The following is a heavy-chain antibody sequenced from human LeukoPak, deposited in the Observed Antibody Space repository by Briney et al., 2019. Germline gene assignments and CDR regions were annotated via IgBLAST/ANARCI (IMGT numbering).Heavy chain of an antibody. CDR3: ARDNPPKAARPGYFDY. CDR1: GPTFSPYG. CDR2: IIPIYGTT. D-gene: IGHD6-6*01. V-gene: IGHV1-69*06. J-gene: IGHJ4*02. Sequence: SVNVSYTPPGPTFSPYGISWVRQAPGQGLQWMGRIIPIYGTTTYAQEFKGRATITADISTSTAYMELTSLTSEDTALYYCARDNPPKAARPGYFDYWGQGTLVAVSS.